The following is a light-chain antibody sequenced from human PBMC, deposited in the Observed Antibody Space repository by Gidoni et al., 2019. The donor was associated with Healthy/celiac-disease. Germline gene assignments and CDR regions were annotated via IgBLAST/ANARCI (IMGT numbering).Light chain of an antibody. J-gene: IGKJ4*01. V-gene: IGKV3-20*01. Sequence: SVWTHSPGTLCLSQGERATLSCRASQSVSSSYLAWYQQQPGQAPRLLIYGASSRATGIPDRFSGSGSATDFTLTISGLAPEDFAVYYCQQYGSSPPLTVGGGTKVEIK. CDR3: QQYGSSPPLT. CDR1: QSVSSSY. CDR2: GAS.